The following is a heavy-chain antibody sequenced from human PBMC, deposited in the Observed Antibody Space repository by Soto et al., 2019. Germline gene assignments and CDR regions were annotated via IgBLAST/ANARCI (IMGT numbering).Heavy chain of an antibody. CDR1: GYYFINFW. CDR3: ARLSSPYWHFDL. Sequence: PGESLKISCKVSGYYFINFWISWVRQMPGKGLDWMGRIDPSDSYTDYSPSFRGRVTISVDKSISTAYLQWSTLEASDTATYYCARLSSPYWHFDLWGRGTLVTVSS. CDR2: IDPSDSYT. J-gene: IGHJ2*01. V-gene: IGHV5-10-1*01.